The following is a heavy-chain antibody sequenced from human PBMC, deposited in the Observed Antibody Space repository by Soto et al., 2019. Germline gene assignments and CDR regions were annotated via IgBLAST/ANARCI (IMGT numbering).Heavy chain of an antibody. CDR3: ARDGYTVTPNYYYGMDV. J-gene: IGHJ6*02. Sequence: QVQLQESGPGLVKPSETLSLTCTVSGGSISSYYWSWIRQPPGKGLEWIGYIYYSGSTNYNPSLKXRXTXSXXTSKNQFSLKRSSVTAADTAVYYCARDGYTVTPNYYYGMDVWGQGTTVTVSS. V-gene: IGHV4-59*01. CDR2: IYYSGST. CDR1: GGSISSYY. D-gene: IGHD4-4*01.